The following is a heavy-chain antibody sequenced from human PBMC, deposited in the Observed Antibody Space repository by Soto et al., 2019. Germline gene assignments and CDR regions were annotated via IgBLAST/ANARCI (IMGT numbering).Heavy chain of an antibody. CDR3: ASRAPYYFDY. D-gene: IGHD3-10*01. J-gene: IGHJ4*02. V-gene: IGHV3-11*01. CDR2: ISESGGTI. Sequence: LRLSCAASGITLSDYYMSWIRQAPGKGLEWVSYISESGGTIYYGDSVKGRFTISRDNAKNSLYLQMNSLRAEDTAVYYCASRAPYYFDYWGQGTLVTVSS. CDR1: GITLSDYY.